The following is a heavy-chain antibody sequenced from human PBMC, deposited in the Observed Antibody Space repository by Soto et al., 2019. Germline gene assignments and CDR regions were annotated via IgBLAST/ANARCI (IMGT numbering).Heavy chain of an antibody. CDR2: ITAYNGNT. J-gene: IGHJ4*02. Sequence: ASVKVSSKASGYTYNSYAINWVRQAPGQGLEWMGWITAYNGNTNYAQNLQGRVTMTTDTSRSTAYMELRSLTSDDTAVYYCARAVAVAADSDYWGQGTLVTVSS. V-gene: IGHV1-18*01. CDR3: ARAVAVAADSDY. CDR1: GYTYNSYA. D-gene: IGHD6-19*01.